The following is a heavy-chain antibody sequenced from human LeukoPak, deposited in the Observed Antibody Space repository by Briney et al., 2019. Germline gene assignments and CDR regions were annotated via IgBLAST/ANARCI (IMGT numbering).Heavy chain of an antibody. CDR3: ARTYYYDSSGYPEAFDI. D-gene: IGHD3-22*01. CDR1: GDSINNYA. CDR2: IYYNGST. Sequence: PSETLSLTCTVSGDSINNYAWSWVRQPPGRGLEWIGYIYYNGSTTYNPSLKSRLTISLDKSKKQFSLKLSSVTAADTAVYYCARTYYYDSSGYPEAFDIWGQGTMVTVSS. V-gene: IGHV4-59*08. J-gene: IGHJ3*02.